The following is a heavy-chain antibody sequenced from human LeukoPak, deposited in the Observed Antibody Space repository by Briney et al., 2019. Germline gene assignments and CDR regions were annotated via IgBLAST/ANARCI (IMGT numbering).Heavy chain of an antibody. D-gene: IGHD4-17*01. CDR2: MLYSGNI. CDR3: ARDERYGDLYNWFDP. J-gene: IGHJ5*02. V-gene: IGHV4-59*01. CDR1: GGSISTYY. Sequence: SETLSLTCTVSGGSISTYYWSWIRQTPGKGLEWIGHMLYSGNIYYNPSLKSRVTISVDTSKNQFALRLNSATAADTAVYYCARDERYGDLYNWFDPWGQGTLVTVSS.